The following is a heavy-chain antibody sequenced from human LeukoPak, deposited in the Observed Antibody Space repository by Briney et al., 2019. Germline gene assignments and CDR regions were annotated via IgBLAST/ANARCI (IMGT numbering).Heavy chain of an antibody. Sequence: ASVKVSCKASGYTFTGYYMHWVRQAPGQGLEWMGWINPNSGGTNYAQKFQGRVTMTRDTSKNQFSLKLSSVTAADTAVYYCARTMIVRGGGTPSTDYWGQGTLVTVSS. V-gene: IGHV1-2*02. D-gene: IGHD3-22*01. CDR3: ARTMIVRGGGTPSTDY. J-gene: IGHJ4*02. CDR1: GYTFTGYY. CDR2: INPNSGGT.